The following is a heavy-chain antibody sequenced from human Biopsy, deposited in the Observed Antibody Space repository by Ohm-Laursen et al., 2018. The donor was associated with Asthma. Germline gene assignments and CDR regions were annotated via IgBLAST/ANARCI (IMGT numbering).Heavy chain of an antibody. CDR1: GYSLTDLS. CDR3: ASDFPKDYVRYNFQF. J-gene: IGHJ4*02. D-gene: IGHD4-17*01. V-gene: IGHV1-24*01. CDR2: HDHEEGGT. Sequence: GPVKVSCKLSGYSLTDLSMHWVRQAPGQGLEWMGGHDHEEGGTVNARRFQGRVTMTEDTSTDTAYMELSSLSSDDTAVYYCASDFPKDYVRYNFQFWGQGTLVTVSS.